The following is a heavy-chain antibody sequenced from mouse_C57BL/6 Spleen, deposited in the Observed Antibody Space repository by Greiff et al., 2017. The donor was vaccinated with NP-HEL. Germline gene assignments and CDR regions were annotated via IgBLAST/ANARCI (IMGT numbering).Heavy chain of an antibody. J-gene: IGHJ1*03. D-gene: IGHD2-3*01. Sequence: EVKLVESGGGLVQSGRSLRLSCATSGFTFSDFYMEWVRQAPGKGLEWIAASRTKANDYTTEYSASVKGRFIVSRDTSQSILYLQMNALRAEGTAIYYCARDADGYYVNWYFDVWGTGTTVTVSS. CDR1: GFTFSDFY. CDR2: SRTKANDYTT. V-gene: IGHV7-1*01. CDR3: ARDADGYYVNWYFDV.